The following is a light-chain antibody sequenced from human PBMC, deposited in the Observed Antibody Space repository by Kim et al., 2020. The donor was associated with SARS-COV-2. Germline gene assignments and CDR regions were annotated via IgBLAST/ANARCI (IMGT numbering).Light chain of an antibody. Sequence: LTPGDRATHSFRASQGVGSNYLAWYQQKPGQAPRLLIYGATNRATGIPDAFSGSGSGTDFTLTISRLEPEDFAAYYCQQYCSSPYSFGQGTKLEL. V-gene: IGKV3-20*01. CDR2: GAT. J-gene: IGKJ2*03. CDR1: QGVGSNY. CDR3: QQYCSSPYS.